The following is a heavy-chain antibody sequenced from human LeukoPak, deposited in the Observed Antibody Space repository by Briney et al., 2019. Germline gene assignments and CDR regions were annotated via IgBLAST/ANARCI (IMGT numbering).Heavy chain of an antibody. J-gene: IGHJ5*01. Sequence: GASVTVSFKASGYTFTKYGIAWVRQAPGQGLEWMGWISTYNGDTYYAQKVQGRVTMTTDTSTTTAYMELRSLRSDDPAVYYCARPPNYGSGSLFFWFDSWGQGTLVTVSS. CDR3: ARPPNYGSGSLFFWFDS. CDR1: GYTFTKYG. D-gene: IGHD3-10*01. V-gene: IGHV1-18*01. CDR2: ISTYNGDT.